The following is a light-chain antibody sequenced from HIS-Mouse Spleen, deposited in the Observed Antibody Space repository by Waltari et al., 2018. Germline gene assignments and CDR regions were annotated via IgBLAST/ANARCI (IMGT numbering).Light chain of an antibody. Sequence: DIQMTQSPSFLSASVGDRVIITFRASKCMSSYLAWYQPKPGKAPKLMIYVASTLQSGVPSRFSGSGSGTEFTLTISSLQPEDFATYYCQQLNSYPPTFGQGTKVEIK. V-gene: IGKV1-9*01. CDR2: VAS. J-gene: IGKJ1*01. CDR1: KCMSSY. CDR3: QQLNSYPPT.